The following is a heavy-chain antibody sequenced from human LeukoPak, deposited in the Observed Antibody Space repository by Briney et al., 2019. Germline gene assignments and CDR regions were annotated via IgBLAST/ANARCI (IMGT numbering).Heavy chain of an antibody. CDR3: ARFSAHQLRSGYYYYMNV. CDR2: IYYTGST. D-gene: IGHD2-2*01. Sequence: SETLSLTCTVSGGSIRSYYWSWVRQPPGKGLEYIGHIYYTGSTDYNPSLKSRVTMSLDTSKNQFSLKLSSVTAADTAVYSCARFSAHQLRSGYYYYMNVWAKGQRSPSL. J-gene: IGHJ6*03. V-gene: IGHV4-59*01. CDR1: GGSIRSYY.